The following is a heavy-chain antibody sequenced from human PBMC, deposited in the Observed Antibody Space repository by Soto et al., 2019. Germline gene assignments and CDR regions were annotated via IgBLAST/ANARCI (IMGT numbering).Heavy chain of an antibody. V-gene: IGHV4-34*01. D-gene: IGHD5-12*01. CDR1: GGSFSGYY. Sequence: SETLSLTCAVYGGSFSGYYWTWIRQPPGTGLEWIGEINHSGSTNYNPSLKSRVTISVDTSKNQFSLKLTSVTAADTAVYYCARDGDGYNDWGQGTQVTVSS. CDR2: INHSGST. CDR3: ARDGDGYND. J-gene: IGHJ4*02.